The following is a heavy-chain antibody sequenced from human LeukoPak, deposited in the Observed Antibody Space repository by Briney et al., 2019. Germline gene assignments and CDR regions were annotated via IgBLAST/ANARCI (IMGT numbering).Heavy chain of an antibody. V-gene: IGHV3-53*01. D-gene: IGHD3-16*01. J-gene: IGHJ5*02. CDR2: IYSVVST. CDR1: GFTVSSNY. CDR3: ARGGGVCYRWPWFDP. Sequence: GASLKLSCAASGFTVSSNYMGWVRQAPGQGLEWVSGIYSVVSTYYDDSVKGRFTISRDNTKDKLYLQMNSLRAEDTAVYYCARGGGVCYRWPWFDPWGQGTLVTVSS.